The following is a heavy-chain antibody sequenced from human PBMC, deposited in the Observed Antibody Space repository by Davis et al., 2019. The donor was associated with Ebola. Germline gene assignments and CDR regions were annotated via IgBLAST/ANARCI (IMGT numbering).Heavy chain of an antibody. J-gene: IGHJ6*02. V-gene: IGHV3-30*03. D-gene: IGHD3-16*01. Sequence: GGSLRLSCAASGFTFSNYGMNWVRQAPGKGPEWVASISFDGNNRYYADSMKGRLIISRDNSRNTLYLQMNNLRADDTAVVYCARDRPLDFFFGDYYGMDVWGQGTTVTVSS. CDR3: ARDRPLDFFFGDYYGMDV. CDR1: GFTFSNYG. CDR2: ISFDGNNR.